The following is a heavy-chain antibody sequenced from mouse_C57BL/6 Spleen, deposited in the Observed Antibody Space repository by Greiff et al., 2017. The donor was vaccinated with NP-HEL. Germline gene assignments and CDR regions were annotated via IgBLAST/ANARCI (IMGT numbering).Heavy chain of an antibody. Sequence: QVQLQQPGAELVKPGASVKLSCKASGYTFTSYWMQWVKQRPGQGLEWIGEIDPSDSYTNYNQKFKGKATLTVDTSSSTAYMQLSSLTSEDSAVYYCARGYYGSPYDFDYWGQGTTLTVSS. D-gene: IGHD1-1*01. V-gene: IGHV1-50*01. J-gene: IGHJ2*01. CDR1: GYTFTSYW. CDR2: IDPSDSYT. CDR3: ARGYYGSPYDFDY.